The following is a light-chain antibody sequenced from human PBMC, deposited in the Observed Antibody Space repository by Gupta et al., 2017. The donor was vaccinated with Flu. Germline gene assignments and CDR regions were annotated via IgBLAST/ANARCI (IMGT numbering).Light chain of an antibody. CDR1: SGHSTYT. J-gene: IGLJ3*02. Sequence: QPVLTQSSSASASLGSSVKVNCTLSSGHSTYTIAVHQQQPGKAPRYLMQLEGSGNYNKGGGVPDRFSGSSSGADLYLTIPNPQSEDEADYYCETWDSNIRVFGGGTKLTAL. CDR2: LEGSGNY. V-gene: IGLV4-60*03. CDR3: ETWDSNIRV.